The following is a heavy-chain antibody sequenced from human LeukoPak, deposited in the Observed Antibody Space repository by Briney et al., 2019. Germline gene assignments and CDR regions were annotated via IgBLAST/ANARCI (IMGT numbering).Heavy chain of an antibody. CDR2: ISNSGGAI. Sequence: GGSLRLSCAASGFNFSDFYMGWIRQAPGKGPEWISSISNSGGAIYYSDSVKGRFTMSRDNAKNSLFLQVDSLRAEDTALYYCARVRSGYYFDYWGQGTLVTVSS. V-gene: IGHV3-11*01. CDR3: ARVRSGYYFDY. D-gene: IGHD3-22*01. J-gene: IGHJ4*02. CDR1: GFNFSDFY.